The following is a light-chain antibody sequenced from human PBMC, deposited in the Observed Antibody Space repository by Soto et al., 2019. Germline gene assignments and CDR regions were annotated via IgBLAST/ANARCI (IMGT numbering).Light chain of an antibody. V-gene: IGKV1-39*01. CDR2: SAS. CDR3: QQSNSIPFT. Sequence: DFQLTQSPSSLSASVGDRVTITCRASQSISTYLNWYQQTPGKAPALLISSASTLQSGVPSRFSGSGSGTDFTLTISSLQPEDFATYYCQQSNSIPFTFGQGTRLEIK. J-gene: IGKJ5*01. CDR1: QSISTY.